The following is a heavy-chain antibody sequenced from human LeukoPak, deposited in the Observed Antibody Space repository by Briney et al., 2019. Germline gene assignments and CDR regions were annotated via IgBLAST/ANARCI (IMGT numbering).Heavy chain of an antibody. CDR1: GYTVTSYY. Sequence: ASVKVSCKASGYTVTSYYMHWVRQAPGQGLEWMAILNPSGGSSNYAQKFQGRATLTRATSTGTVYMELSSLRSEDTAVYYCARSPNYDFWSGYYWAQVYYGMDVWGQGTTVTVSS. CDR3: ARSPNYDFWSGYYWAQVYYGMDV. D-gene: IGHD3-3*01. CDR2: LNPSGGSS. V-gene: IGHV1-46*01. J-gene: IGHJ6*02.